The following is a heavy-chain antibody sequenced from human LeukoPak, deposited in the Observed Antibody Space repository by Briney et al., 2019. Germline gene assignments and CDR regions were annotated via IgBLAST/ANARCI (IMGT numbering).Heavy chain of an antibody. J-gene: IGHJ3*02. V-gene: IGHV4-4*07. D-gene: IGHD1-26*01. CDR1: GGSISSYY. CDR3: ARDPGLRGRELQGVDAFDI. Sequence: SETLSLTCTVSGGSISSYYWSWIRQPAGKGLEWIGRIYTSGSTNYNPSLKSRVTMSVDTSKNQFSLKLSSVTAADTAVYYCARDPGLRGRELQGVDAFDIWGQGTMVTVSS. CDR2: IYTSGST.